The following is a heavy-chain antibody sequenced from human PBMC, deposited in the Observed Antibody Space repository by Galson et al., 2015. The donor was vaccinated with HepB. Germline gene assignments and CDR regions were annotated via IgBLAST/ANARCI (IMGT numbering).Heavy chain of an antibody. J-gene: IGHJ3*02. CDR3: ARGGGIAAATDAFDI. V-gene: IGHV1-46*01. CDR2: INPSGGST. CDR1: GYTFTSYY. Sequence: SVKVSCKASGYTFTSYYMHWVRQAPGQGLEWMGIINPSGGSTSYAQKFQGRVTMTRDTSTSTVYMELSSLRSEDTAVYYCARGGGIAAATDAFDIWGQGTMVTVSS. D-gene: IGHD6-13*01.